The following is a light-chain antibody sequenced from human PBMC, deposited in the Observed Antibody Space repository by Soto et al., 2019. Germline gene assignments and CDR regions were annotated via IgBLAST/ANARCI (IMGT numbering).Light chain of an antibody. CDR3: QQYGSSPPYT. V-gene: IGKV3-20*01. CDR2: GAS. J-gene: IGKJ2*01. Sequence: EIVLTQSPGTLSLSPGEGATLSCRASQSVTSSYLAWYQQKPGQAPRLLIYGASTRATGIPDRFSGGGSGTDFTLTLSRLEPEDFAVYYCQQYGSSPPYTLGQGTKLEIK. CDR1: QSVTSSY.